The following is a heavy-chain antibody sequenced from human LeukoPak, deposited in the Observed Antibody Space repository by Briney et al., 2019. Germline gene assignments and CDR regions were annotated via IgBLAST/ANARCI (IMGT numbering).Heavy chain of an antibody. CDR1: AYTFTGYY. D-gene: IGHD6-19*01. V-gene: IGHV1-2*02. CDR2: INPDSGGT. Sequence: ASVKVSCKSSAYTFTGYYMHWVRQAPGQGLEWMGWINPDSGGTNYAQKFQGRVTMTRDTSISTAYMEVSRLRSDDTAVYYCAREGSGWYGNFDYWGQGTLVTVSS. J-gene: IGHJ4*02. CDR3: AREGSGWYGNFDY.